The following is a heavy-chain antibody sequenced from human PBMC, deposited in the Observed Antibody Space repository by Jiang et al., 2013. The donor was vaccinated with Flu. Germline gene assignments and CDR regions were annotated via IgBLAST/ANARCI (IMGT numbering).Heavy chain of an antibody. Sequence: PGESLKISCKGSGYSFTSYWIGWVRQMPGKGLEWMGIIYPGDSDTRYSPSFQGQVTISADKSISTAYLQWSSLKASDTAMYYCARHTGPYGDYGGYFDLWGRGTLVTVSS. CDR2: IYPGDSDT. CDR1: GYSFTSYW. J-gene: IGHJ2*01. CDR3: ARHTGPYGDYGGYFDL. V-gene: IGHV5-51*01. D-gene: IGHD4-17*01.